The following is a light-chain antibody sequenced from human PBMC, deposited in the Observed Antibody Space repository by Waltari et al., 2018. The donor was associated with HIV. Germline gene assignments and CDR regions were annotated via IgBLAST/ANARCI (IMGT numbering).Light chain of an antibody. CDR2: QAS. J-gene: IGLJ2*01. V-gene: IGLV3-1*01. CDR3: QAWDSSVV. Sequence: SYELTQPPSVSVSPGQTASITCSGDTLGDKYACWYQQKPGQSPVLVIYQASKRPSGIPERFSGSNSGNTATLTISGTQAMDEADYYCQAWDSSVVFGGGTKLTVL. CDR1: TLGDKY.